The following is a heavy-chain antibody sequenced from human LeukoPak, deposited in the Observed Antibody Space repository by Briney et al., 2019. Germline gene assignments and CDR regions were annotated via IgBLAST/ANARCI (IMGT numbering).Heavy chain of an antibody. CDR3: ARGTETRGYFDY. Sequence: PSETLSLTCTVSGGSIRSSYYYWGWIRQPPGKGLEWIGSIYDSRSTYYNPSLKSRTTISLDTSKNQFSLKLNSVPAADTAVYYCARGTETRGYFDYWGQGTMVSISS. D-gene: IGHD4-17*01. CDR2: IYDSRST. V-gene: IGHV4-39*01. CDR1: GGSIRSSYYY. J-gene: IGHJ4*02.